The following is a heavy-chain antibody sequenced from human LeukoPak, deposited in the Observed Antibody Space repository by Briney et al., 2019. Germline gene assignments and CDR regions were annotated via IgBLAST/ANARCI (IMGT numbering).Heavy chain of an antibody. Sequence: GGSLRLSCAASGFTFRSYDMSWVRQAPGKGLEWVSDISGSGGSTYYGDCVKGRFTISRDNSKNTLYLQMNSLRAEDTAVYYCAKDLKGVVVPAAISFYYYYGMDVWGQGTTVTVSS. CDR3: AKDLKGVVVPAAISFYYYYGMDV. CDR1: GFTFRSYD. J-gene: IGHJ6*02. CDR2: ISGSGGST. D-gene: IGHD2-2*02. V-gene: IGHV3-23*01.